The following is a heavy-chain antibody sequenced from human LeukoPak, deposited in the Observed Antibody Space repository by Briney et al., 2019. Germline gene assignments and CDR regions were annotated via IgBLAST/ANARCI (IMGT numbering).Heavy chain of an antibody. Sequence: PSETLSLTCTVSGGSISSYYWSWIRQPPGKGLEWIGYIYYSGSTNYNPSLKSRVTISVDTSKSQFSLKLSSVTAADTAVYYCVASYSGSYNCFDFWGQGTLVTVSS. CDR1: GGSISSYY. D-gene: IGHD1-26*01. V-gene: IGHV4-59*01. J-gene: IGHJ4*02. CDR3: VASYSGSYNCFDF. CDR2: IYYSGST.